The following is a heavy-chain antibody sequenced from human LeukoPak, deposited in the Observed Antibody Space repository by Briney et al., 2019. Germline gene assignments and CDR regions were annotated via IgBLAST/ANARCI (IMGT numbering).Heavy chain of an antibody. CDR3: ARGSCWNNWNVYYFDY. J-gene: IGHJ4*02. D-gene: IGHD1-20*01. CDR1: GYTFTGYY. V-gene: IGHV1-2*02. CDR2: INPNSGGT. Sequence: GASVKVSCKASGYTFTGYYMHWVRQAPGQGLEWMGWINPNSGGTNYAQKFQGRVTMTRDTSITTAYMELSTLRSDDTAVYYCARGSCWNNWNVYYFDYWGREPWSPSLQ.